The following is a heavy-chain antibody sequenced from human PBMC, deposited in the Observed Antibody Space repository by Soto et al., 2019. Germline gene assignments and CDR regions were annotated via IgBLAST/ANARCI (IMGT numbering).Heavy chain of an antibody. Sequence: QVQLVESGGGVVQPGRSLRLSCAASGFTFSSYGMHWVRQAPGKGLEWVAVIWYDGSNKYYADSVKGRFTISRDNSKNTLYLQMNSLRAEDTAVYYCARALGAMRVGGMDVWGQGTTVTVSS. V-gene: IGHV3-33*01. CDR1: GFTFSSYG. D-gene: IGHD1-26*01. J-gene: IGHJ6*02. CDR3: ARALGAMRVGGMDV. CDR2: IWYDGSNK.